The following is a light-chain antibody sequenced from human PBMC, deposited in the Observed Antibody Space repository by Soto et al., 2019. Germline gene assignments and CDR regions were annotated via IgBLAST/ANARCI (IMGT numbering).Light chain of an antibody. V-gene: IGKV1-9*01. CDR3: QHLNTYPRT. CDR2: GAS. CDR1: QGISSY. J-gene: IGKJ2*01. Sequence: DIQLTQSPSFLSASVGDRVTITCRAIQGISSYLAWYQQPPGKAPKLLIYGASILQRGVSSMFSGSGSGTEFTLPLSRLQPEDFAPYYCQHLNTYPRTFGQGTKLEVK.